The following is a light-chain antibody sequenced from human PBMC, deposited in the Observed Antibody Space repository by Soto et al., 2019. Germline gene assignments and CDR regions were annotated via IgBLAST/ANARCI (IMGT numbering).Light chain of an antibody. CDR2: DAS. Sequence: DIQMTQSPSSVSASVGERVTISCRASQSVNNWLAWYQRKPGKAPKLLIHDASTLESGIPSRFSGSGSGTEFTLTISSLQPDDFATYYCQQYNSYWTFGQGTKVDIK. CDR3: QQYNSYWT. V-gene: IGKV1-5*01. J-gene: IGKJ1*01. CDR1: QSVNNW.